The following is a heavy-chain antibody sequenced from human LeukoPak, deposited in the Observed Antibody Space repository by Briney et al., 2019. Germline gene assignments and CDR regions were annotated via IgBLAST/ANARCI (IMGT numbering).Heavy chain of an antibody. J-gene: IGHJ3*02. V-gene: IGHV4-34*01. CDR2: INHSGST. D-gene: IGHD5-18*01. CDR1: GFTFSSYA. CDR3: ARERRWIQLWSDAFDI. Sequence: PGGSLRLSCAASGFTFSSYAMSWVRQAPGKGLEWIGEINHSGSTNYNPSLKSRVTISVDTSKNQFSLKLSSVTAADTAVYYCARERRWIQLWSDAFDIWGQGTMVTVSS.